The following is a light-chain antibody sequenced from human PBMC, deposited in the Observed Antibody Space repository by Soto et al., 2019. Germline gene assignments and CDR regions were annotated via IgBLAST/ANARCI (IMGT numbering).Light chain of an antibody. V-gene: IGLV1-40*01. CDR3: QSYDSSLSAYV. CDR1: SSNIGAGYD. J-gene: IGLJ1*01. Sequence: QSVLTQPPSVSGAPGQRVTIPCTGSSSNIGAGYDVHWYQQLPGTAPKLLIYDNSNRPSGVPDRFSGSKSGTSSSLAITGLQADDEADYYCQSYDSSLSAYVFGTGTKVTVL. CDR2: DNS.